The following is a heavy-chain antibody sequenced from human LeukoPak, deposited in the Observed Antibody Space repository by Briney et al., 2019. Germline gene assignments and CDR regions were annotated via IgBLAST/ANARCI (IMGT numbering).Heavy chain of an antibody. CDR1: GGSFSGYY. Sequence: SETQSLTCAVYGGSFSGYYWSWIRQPPGKGLEWIGEINHSGSTNYNPSLKSRVTISVDTSKNQFSLKLSSVTAADTAVYYCARGDRIIAAAPLAEYFQHWGQGTLVTVSS. CDR3: ARGDRIIAAAPLAEYFQH. CDR2: INHSGST. J-gene: IGHJ1*01. V-gene: IGHV4-34*01. D-gene: IGHD6-13*01.